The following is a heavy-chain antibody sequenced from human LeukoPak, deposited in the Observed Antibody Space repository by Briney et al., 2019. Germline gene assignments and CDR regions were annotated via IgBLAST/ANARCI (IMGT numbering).Heavy chain of an antibody. CDR1: GYTFTGYY. CDR3: ARDSSGRQSGDY. CDR2: INPNSGGT. J-gene: IGHJ4*02. V-gene: IGHV1-2*06. D-gene: IGHD2-15*01. Sequence: ASVKVSCKASGYTFTGYYMHWVRQAPGQGLEWMGRINPNSGGTNYAQKFQGRVTMTRDTSISTAYMELSRLRSDDTAVCYCARDSSGRQSGDYWGQGTLVTVSS.